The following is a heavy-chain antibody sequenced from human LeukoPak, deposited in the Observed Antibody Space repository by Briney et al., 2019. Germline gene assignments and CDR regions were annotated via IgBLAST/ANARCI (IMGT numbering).Heavy chain of an antibody. CDR2: IYPGDSDT. D-gene: IGHD2-2*02. CDR3: ARHPFGGYCSSTSCYSLLPFDY. J-gene: IGHJ4*02. V-gene: IGHV5-51*01. CDR1: GYSFTSYW. Sequence: GESLKISCKGSGYSFTSYWIGWVRQMPGKGLEWMGIIYPGDSDTRYSPSFQGQVTISADKSISTAYLQWSSLKASDTATYYCARHPFGGYCSSTSCYSLLPFDYWGQGTLVTVSS.